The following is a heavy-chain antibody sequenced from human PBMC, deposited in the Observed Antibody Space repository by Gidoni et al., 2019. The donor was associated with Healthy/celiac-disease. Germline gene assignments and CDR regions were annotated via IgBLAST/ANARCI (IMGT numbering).Heavy chain of an antibody. CDR3: AKPVAMGDYYYYYMDV. CDR1: GFTFSSYG. CDR2: ISYDGSNK. Sequence: QVQLVESGGGVVQPGRSLRLSCAASGFTFSSYGMHWVRQAPGKGLEWVAVISYDGSNKYYADSVKGRFTISRDNSKNTLYLQMNSLRAEDTAVYYCAKPVAMGDYYYYYMDVWGKGTTVTVSS. V-gene: IGHV3-30*18. J-gene: IGHJ6*03. D-gene: IGHD5-12*01.